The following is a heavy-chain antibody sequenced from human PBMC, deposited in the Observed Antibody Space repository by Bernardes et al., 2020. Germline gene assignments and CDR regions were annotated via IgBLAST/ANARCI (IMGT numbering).Heavy chain of an antibody. D-gene: IGHD2-2*02. CDR3: ARGGCSSTSCYIDYYYGMDV. J-gene: IGHJ6*02. CDR2: INSDGSST. CDR1: GFTFSSYW. Sequence: GGSLRLSCAASGFTFSSYWMHWVRQAPGKGLVWVSRINSDGSSTSYADSVKGRFTISRDNAKNTLYLQMNSLRAEDTAVYYCARGGCSSTSCYIDYYYGMDVWGQGTRVTVS. V-gene: IGHV3-74*01.